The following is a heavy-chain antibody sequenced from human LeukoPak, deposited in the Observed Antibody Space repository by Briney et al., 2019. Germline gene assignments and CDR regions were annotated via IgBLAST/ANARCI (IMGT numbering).Heavy chain of an antibody. CDR2: ISGSGGTT. D-gene: IGHD4-17*01. J-gene: IGHJ2*01. CDR3: TKDPSPTVTTYWYFDL. V-gene: IGHV3-23*01. CDR1: GFTFSSYA. Sequence: QSGGSLRLSCAASGFTFSSYAMSWVRQAPGKGLEWVSAISGSGGTTYYADSAKGRFTISRDNSKNTLYLQMNSLRVEDTAVYYCTKDPSPTVTTYWYFDLWGRGTLVTVSS.